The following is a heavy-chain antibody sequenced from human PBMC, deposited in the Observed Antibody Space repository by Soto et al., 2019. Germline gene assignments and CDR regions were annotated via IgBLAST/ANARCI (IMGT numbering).Heavy chain of an antibody. CDR2: IITVFGTT. J-gene: IGHJ4*02. Sequence: QVQLVQSGAEVKKPGSSVRVSCKASGGTLNSYTISWVRQAPGQGLEWMGGIITVFGTTDYAQKFQGRVTITADESTGTAYLDLFSLRSEYTAIYYCSIRNSYGRGDFWGQGTLVTVSS. V-gene: IGHV1-69*01. CDR1: GGTLNSYT. D-gene: IGHD4-17*01. CDR3: SIRNSYGRGDF.